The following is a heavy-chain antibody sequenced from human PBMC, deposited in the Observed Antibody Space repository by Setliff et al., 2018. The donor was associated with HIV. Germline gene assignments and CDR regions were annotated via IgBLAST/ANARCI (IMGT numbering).Heavy chain of an antibody. CDR2: ITSSSSNI. V-gene: IGHV3-21*04. CDR3: AKAVTPYSYGYGLDV. CDR1: GFTFSRYT. J-gene: IGHJ6*04. D-gene: IGHD5-18*01. Sequence: LRLSCAASGFTFSRYTMNWVRQAPGKGLEWVSSITSSSSNIYYADSVKGRFTISRDNAKNLLYLLLNTLRADDTAVYYCAKAVTPYSYGYGLDVWGKGTTVAVSS.